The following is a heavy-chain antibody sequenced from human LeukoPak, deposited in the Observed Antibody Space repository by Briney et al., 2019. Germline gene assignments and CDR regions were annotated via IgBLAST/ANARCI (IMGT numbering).Heavy chain of an antibody. D-gene: IGHD3-22*01. Sequence: GGSLRLSCAASRFTFNNYAMSWVRQAPGKGLEWVSAISGSGGRTYYADSVKGRFTVSRDNSKSTLYLQMNSLRAEDTAVYYCAKTDSSNYSYYFDYWGQGTLVTVSS. CDR2: ISGSGGRT. CDR3: AKTDSSNYSYYFDY. J-gene: IGHJ4*02. V-gene: IGHV3-23*01. CDR1: RFTFNNYA.